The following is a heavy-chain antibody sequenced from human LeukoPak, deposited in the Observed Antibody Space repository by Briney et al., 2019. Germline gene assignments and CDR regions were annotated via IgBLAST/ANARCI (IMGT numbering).Heavy chain of an antibody. D-gene: IGHD4-17*01. V-gene: IGHV3-15*05. CDR1: GFSFSEKY. Sequence: MPGGSLRLSCAASGFSFSEKYMCWVRQAPGKGLEWIGRIKNKHEGGTTHYAPPVKGRFTISRDDSRNTLYLQMNNMNTEDTAVYNCCFGDYGDFWGQGTLVTVSS. CDR2: IKNKHEGGTT. CDR3: CFGDYGDF. J-gene: IGHJ4*02.